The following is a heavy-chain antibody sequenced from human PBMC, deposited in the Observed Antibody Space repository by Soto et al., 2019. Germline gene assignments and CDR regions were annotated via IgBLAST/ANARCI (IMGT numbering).Heavy chain of an antibody. J-gene: IGHJ4*02. CDR2: ISFDGSNK. CDR1: GFTFSRYG. D-gene: IGHD3-16*01. CDR3: AQNVVPLSHDLYFDS. V-gene: IGHV3-30*18. Sequence: SLRLSWVASGFTFSRYGMHWVRQAAGKGLEWVAVISFDGSNKYYVDSVKGRFTISRDNSKNTLYLQMDRLRAADPGVYYCAQNVVPLSHDLYFDSWGQGPLVPVSS.